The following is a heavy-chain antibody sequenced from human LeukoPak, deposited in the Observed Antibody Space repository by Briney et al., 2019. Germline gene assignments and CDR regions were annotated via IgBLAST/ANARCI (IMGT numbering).Heavy chain of an antibody. CDR3: AKDAQGLVRGGIYFDF. D-gene: IGHD6-19*01. Sequence: GGSLRLSCAASGFTFKTYAMNWVRQVPGKGPVWVSSMSGSGSSTDYADSVKGRFTISRDNSKNTLYLQMNSLRAEDTALYYCAKDAQGLVRGGIYFDFWGQGSLVTVSS. CDR2: MSGSGSST. CDR1: GFTFKTYA. V-gene: IGHV3-23*01. J-gene: IGHJ4*02.